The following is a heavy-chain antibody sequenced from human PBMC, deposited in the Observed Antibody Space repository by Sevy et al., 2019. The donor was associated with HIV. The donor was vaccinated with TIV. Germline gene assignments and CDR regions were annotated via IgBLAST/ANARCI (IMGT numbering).Heavy chain of an antibody. V-gene: IGHV3-49*03. CDR1: GFTFGDYA. J-gene: IGHJ3*02. CDR3: AIMTSYYYDSTIGAFDI. D-gene: IGHD3-22*01. Sequence: GGSLRLSCTASGFTFGDYAMSWFRQAPGKGLEWVGFIRSKAYGGTTEYAASVKGRFTISRDDSKSIAYLQMNSLKTEDTAVYYCAIMTSYYYDSTIGAFDIWGQGTMVTVSS. CDR2: IRSKAYGGTT.